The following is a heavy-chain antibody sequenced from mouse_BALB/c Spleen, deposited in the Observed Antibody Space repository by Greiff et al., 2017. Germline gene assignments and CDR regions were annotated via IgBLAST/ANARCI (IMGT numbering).Heavy chain of an antibody. J-gene: IGHJ1*01. CDR3: ARERDYGSSYSYWYFDV. CDR1: GFSLTSYG. D-gene: IGHD1-1*01. CDR2: IWAGGST. V-gene: IGHV2-9*02. Sequence: VMLVESGPGLVAPSQSLSITCTVSGFSLTSYGVHWVRQPPGKGLEWLGVIWAGGSTNYNSALMSRLSISKDNSKSQVFLKMNSLQTDDTAMYYCARERDYGSSYSYWYFDVWGAGTTVTVSS.